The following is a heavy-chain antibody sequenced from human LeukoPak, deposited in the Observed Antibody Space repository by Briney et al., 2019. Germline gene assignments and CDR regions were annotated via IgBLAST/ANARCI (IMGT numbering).Heavy chain of an antibody. Sequence: GGSLRLSCAASGFTFSSYWMSWVRQAPGKGLEWVANIKQDGSEKYYVDSVKGRFTISRDNAKNSLYLQMNSLRAEDTAVYYCVRDLGSGYDRSDYWGQGTLVTVSS. D-gene: IGHD5-12*01. J-gene: IGHJ4*02. CDR2: IKQDGSEK. CDR3: VRDLGSGYDRSDY. V-gene: IGHV3-7*01. CDR1: GFTFSSYW.